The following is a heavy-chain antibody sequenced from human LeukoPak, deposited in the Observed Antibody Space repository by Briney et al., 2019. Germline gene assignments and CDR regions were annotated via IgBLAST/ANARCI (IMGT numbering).Heavy chain of an antibody. Sequence: GGSLRLSCAASGFTFSSYGMHWVRQAPGKGLEWVAVIWYEGSNKYYADSVKGRFTISRDNSKNTLYLQMNSLRGEDTAVYYCAKDYGDYTVNYHYYGMDVWGQGTTVTVSS. CDR3: AKDYGDYTVNYHYYGMDV. CDR2: IWYEGSNK. J-gene: IGHJ6*02. V-gene: IGHV3-30*02. CDR1: GFTFSSYG. D-gene: IGHD4-17*01.